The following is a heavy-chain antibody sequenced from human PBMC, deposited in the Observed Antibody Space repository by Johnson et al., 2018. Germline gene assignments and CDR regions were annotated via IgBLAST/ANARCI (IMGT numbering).Heavy chain of an antibody. CDR1: GFTFSSYG. J-gene: IGHJ3*01. Sequence: QERLVQAGGGVVQPGRSLRLSCAASGFTFSSYGMHWVRPVPGKGLEWVAVMSYDGNTKYYAASVKGRSPISRDNPKNTLFVQMNRLPAGDTAVYYCAREAYPSGRTGVFEVWGEGTMVTVSS. D-gene: IGHD1-26*01. V-gene: IGHV3-30*03. CDR2: MSYDGNTK. CDR3: AREAYPSGRTGVFEV.